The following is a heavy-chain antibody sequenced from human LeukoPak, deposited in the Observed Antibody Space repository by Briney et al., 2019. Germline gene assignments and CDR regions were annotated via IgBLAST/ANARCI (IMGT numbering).Heavy chain of an antibody. J-gene: IGHJ4*02. CDR1: GYTFTSYA. CDR3: AAVTTYASY. D-gene: IGHD4-17*01. V-gene: IGHV1-18*01. Sequence: GASVKVSCKASGYTFTSYAMHWVRQAPGQGLKWMGWISAYNGNTNYAQRLQGRVTMTTDTSTSTAYMELRSLRSDDTAVYYCAAVTTYASYWGQGTLVTVSS. CDR2: ISAYNGNT.